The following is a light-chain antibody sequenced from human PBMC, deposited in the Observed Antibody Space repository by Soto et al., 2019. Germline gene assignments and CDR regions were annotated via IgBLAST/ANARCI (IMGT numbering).Light chain of an antibody. V-gene: IGKV3-20*01. CDR2: GAS. J-gene: IGKJ1*01. CDR1: QTVSRMY. Sequence: PGDRATLSCRASQTVSRMYLSWFQQKPGQAPRLLIYGASNRATGIPDRFSGSGSGTDFTLTISRLEPGDFAVYYCQQYGSSGTFGQGTKVDIK. CDR3: QQYGSSGT.